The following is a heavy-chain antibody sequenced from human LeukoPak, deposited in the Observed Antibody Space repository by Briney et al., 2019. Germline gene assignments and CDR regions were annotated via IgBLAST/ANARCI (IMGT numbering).Heavy chain of an antibody. CDR1: GFTFSSYG. CDR2: IWYDGSNK. J-gene: IGHJ3*02. V-gene: IGHV3-33*06. CDR3: AKDVTVMGTPDAFDI. Sequence: GRSLRLSCAASGFTFSSYGMHWVRQAPGKGLEWVAVIWYDGSNKYYADSVKGRFTISRDNSKNTLYLQMNSLRAEDTAVYYCAKDVTVMGTPDAFDIWGQGTMVTVSS. D-gene: IGHD5-18*01.